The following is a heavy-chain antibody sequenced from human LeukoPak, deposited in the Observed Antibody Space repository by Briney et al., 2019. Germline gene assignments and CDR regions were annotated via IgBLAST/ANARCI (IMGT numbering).Heavy chain of an antibody. CDR3: ARDPIVVVPAATRNGMDV. V-gene: IGHV1-2*02. Sequence: VASVKVSCKASGYTFTGYYMHWVRQAPGQGLEWMGWINPNSGGTNYAQKFQGRVTMTRDTSISTAYMELSRLRSDDTAVYYCARDPIVVVPAATRNGMDVWGQGTTVTVSS. CDR1: GYTFTGYY. D-gene: IGHD2-2*01. CDR2: INPNSGGT. J-gene: IGHJ6*02.